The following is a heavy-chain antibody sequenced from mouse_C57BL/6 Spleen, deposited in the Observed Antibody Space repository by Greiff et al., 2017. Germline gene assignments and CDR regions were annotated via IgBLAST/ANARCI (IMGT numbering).Heavy chain of an antibody. Sequence: EVQLQESGPGLVKPSQSLSLTCSVTGYSITSGYYWNWIRQFPGNKLEWMGYISYDGSNNYNPSLKNRISITRDTSKNQFFLKLNSVTTEDTATYYCARDPLYYGNYVNYFDYWGQGTTLTVSS. D-gene: IGHD2-1*01. CDR1: GYSITSGYY. CDR3: ARDPLYYGNYVNYFDY. J-gene: IGHJ2*01. V-gene: IGHV3-6*01. CDR2: ISYDGSN.